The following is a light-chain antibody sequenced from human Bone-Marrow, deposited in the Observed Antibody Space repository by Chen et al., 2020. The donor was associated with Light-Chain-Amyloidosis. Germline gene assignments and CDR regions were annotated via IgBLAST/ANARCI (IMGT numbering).Light chain of an antibody. Sequence: QSALTQPASVSGSPGQSITIPCTGTSRDVGGDNHVSWYQQHPDKAPKLMIYEFTNRPSWVPDRFSGSKSDNTASLTISGLQTEDEADYFCSSYTITNTLVFGSGTRVTVL. V-gene: IGLV2-14*01. J-gene: IGLJ1*01. CDR2: EFT. CDR1: SRDVGGDNH. CDR3: SSYTITNTLV.